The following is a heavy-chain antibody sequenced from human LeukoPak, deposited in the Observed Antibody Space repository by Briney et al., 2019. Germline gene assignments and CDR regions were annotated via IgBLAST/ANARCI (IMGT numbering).Heavy chain of an antibody. Sequence: GGSLRLSCAASGFTFSSYWMHWVRQAPGKGLVWVSRINSDGSSTSYADSVKGRFTVSRDNSKNTLYLQMNSLRAEDTAVYYCARVPHVDTAMVRGNYWGQGTLVTVSS. CDR3: ARVPHVDTAMVRGNY. V-gene: IGHV3-74*01. CDR1: GFTFSSYW. J-gene: IGHJ4*02. D-gene: IGHD5-18*01. CDR2: INSDGSST.